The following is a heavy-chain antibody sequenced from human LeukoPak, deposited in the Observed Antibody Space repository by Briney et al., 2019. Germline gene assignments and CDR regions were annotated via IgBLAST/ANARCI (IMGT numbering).Heavy chain of an antibody. CDR3: ARGAYTYWGSRVAY. J-gene: IGHJ4*02. D-gene: IGHD7-27*01. CDR1: AFCFPGYY. CDR2: INPNSGGT. Sequence: ASVKVSCKASAFCFPGYYMHWVRQAPGQGLEWMGWINPNSGGTNYAQKFQGRVTMTRDTSITTAYMELSSLRSDDTAVYYCARGAYTYWGSRVAYWGQGTLVTVSS. V-gene: IGHV1-2*02.